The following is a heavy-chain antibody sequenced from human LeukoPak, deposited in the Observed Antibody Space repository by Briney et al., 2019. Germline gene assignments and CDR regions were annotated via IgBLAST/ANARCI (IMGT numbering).Heavy chain of an antibody. V-gene: IGHV1-2*02. CDR3: ARGYCSGGSCYSMFDY. D-gene: IGHD2-15*01. J-gene: IGHJ4*02. CDR2: INPNSGGT. CDR1: GYTFTGYY. Sequence: ASVKVSCKASGYTFTGYYMHWVRQAPGQGLEWMGWINPNSGGTNYAQKFQGRVTMTRDTSISTAYMELSRLRSDDTAVYYCARGYCSGGSCYSMFDYWGQGTLVTVST.